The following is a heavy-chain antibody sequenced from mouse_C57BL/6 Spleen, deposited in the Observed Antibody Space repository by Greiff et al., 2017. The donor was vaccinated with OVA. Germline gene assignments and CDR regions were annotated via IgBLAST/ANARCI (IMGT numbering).Heavy chain of an antibody. V-gene: IGHV1-82*01. CDR1: GYAFSSSW. CDR2: IYPGDGDT. D-gene: IGHD2-4*01. CDR3: VYDYGYAMDY. Sequence: VQLQQSGPELVKPGASVKISCKASGYAFSSSWMNWVKQRPGKGLEWIGRIYPGDGDTNYNGKFKGKDTLTADKSSSTAYMQLSSLTSEDSAVYFCVYDYGYAMDYWGQGTSVTVSS. J-gene: IGHJ4*01.